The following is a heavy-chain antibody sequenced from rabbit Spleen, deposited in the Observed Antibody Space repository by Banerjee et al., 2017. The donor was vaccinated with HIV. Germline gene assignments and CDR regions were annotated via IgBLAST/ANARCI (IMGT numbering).Heavy chain of an antibody. J-gene: IGHJ6*01. Sequence: QEQLEESGGGLVKPEGSLTLTCTASGFSFSGRYMCWVRQAPGKGLEWIACMHATSLNTYYASWAKGRFTISETSSTTVTLQMIRLTAADTATYFCARDTSSSFSSYGMDLWGPGTLVTVS. CDR2: MHATSLNT. V-gene: IGHV1S45*01. D-gene: IGHD1-1*01. CDR3: ARDTSSSFSSYGMDL. CDR1: GFSFSGRY.